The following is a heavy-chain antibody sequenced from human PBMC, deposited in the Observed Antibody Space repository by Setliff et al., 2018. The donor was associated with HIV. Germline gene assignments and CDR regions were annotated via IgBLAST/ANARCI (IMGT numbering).Heavy chain of an antibody. CDR2: LSGSGVST. Sequence: PGGSLRLSCAVSGFTFSSHWMHWVRQAPGKGLVWVSTLSGSGVSTYYADSVKGRFTISRDNSKNTLYLQMSSLRAEDTAVYYCARDRGDGYNDNWYFDLWGRGTLVTAPQ. CDR1: GFTFSSHW. D-gene: IGHD3-10*01. V-gene: IGHV3-23*01. CDR3: ARDRGDGYNDNWYFDL. J-gene: IGHJ2*01.